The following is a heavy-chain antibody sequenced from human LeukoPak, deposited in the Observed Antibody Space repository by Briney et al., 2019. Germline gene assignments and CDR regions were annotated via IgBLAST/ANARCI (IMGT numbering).Heavy chain of an antibody. J-gene: IGHJ6*03. CDR1: GFTFSGYA. V-gene: IGHV3-23*01. CDR2: ISGSGGST. CDR3: AKSGYYYYMDV. Sequence: GGSLRLPCVASGFTFSGYAMSWVRQAPGKGLEWVSGISGSGGSTYYADSVKGRFTISRDNSKNKLYLQMNSLRAEDTAVYYCAKSGYYYYMDVWGKGTTVTVSS.